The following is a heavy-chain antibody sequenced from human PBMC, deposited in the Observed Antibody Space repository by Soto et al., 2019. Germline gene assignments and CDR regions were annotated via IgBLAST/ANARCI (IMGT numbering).Heavy chain of an antibody. Sequence: PSETLSLTCTVSGGSISSGDYYWSWIRQPPGKGLEWIGYIYYSGSTYYNPSLKSRVTISVDTSKNQFSLKLSSVTAADTAVYYCARAFVVVPAATLGSYYFDYWGQGTLVTVSS. CDR1: GGSISSGDYY. D-gene: IGHD2-2*01. V-gene: IGHV4-30-4*01. CDR3: ARAFVVVPAATLGSYYFDY. J-gene: IGHJ4*02. CDR2: IYYSGST.